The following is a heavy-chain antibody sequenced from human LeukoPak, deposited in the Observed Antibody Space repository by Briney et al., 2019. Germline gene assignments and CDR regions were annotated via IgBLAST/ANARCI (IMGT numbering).Heavy chain of an antibody. CDR2: IKSKGNSNAT. CDR1: GFTFSGSA. Sequence: GGSLRLSCAASGFTFSGSAMHWVRQASGKGLEWVGRIKSKGNSNATAYAASLKGRFTISRDDSKNAAYLQMNSLKTEDTAVYYCTRRALYYYYMDVWGKGTTVTVSS. V-gene: IGHV3-73*01. CDR3: TRRALYYYYMDV. J-gene: IGHJ6*03.